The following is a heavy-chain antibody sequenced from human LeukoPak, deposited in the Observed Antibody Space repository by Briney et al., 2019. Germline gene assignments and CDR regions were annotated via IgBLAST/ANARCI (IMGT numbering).Heavy chain of an antibody. J-gene: IGHJ4*02. CDR1: GGSISSYY. D-gene: IGHD3-22*01. V-gene: IGHV4-59*08. CDR2: IYYSGST. Sequence: PSETLSLTCTVSGGSISSYYWSWIRQPPGKGLEWIGYIYYSGSTNYNPSLKSRVTISVDTSKNQFSLKLSSVTAADTAVYYCARQSKGGSGYIWGQGTLVTVSS. CDR3: ARQSKGGSGYI.